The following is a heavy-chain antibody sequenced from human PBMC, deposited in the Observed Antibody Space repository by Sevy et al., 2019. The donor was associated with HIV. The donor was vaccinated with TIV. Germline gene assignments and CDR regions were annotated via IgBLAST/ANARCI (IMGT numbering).Heavy chain of an antibody. J-gene: IGHJ6*03. Sequence: SETLSLTCTVSGGSISSGSYYWNWIRQPAGKGLEWIGRFYTSGSTNYNPSLKSRVTIAVDTSKNKFSLKLSSVTAADSAVYYCARGYDTYYYGSKTSSSYFSYYGDVWGKGTTVTVSS. CDR2: FYTSGST. CDR1: GGSISSGSYY. CDR3: ARGYDTYYYGSKTSSSYFSYYGDV. D-gene: IGHD3-10*01. V-gene: IGHV4-61*02.